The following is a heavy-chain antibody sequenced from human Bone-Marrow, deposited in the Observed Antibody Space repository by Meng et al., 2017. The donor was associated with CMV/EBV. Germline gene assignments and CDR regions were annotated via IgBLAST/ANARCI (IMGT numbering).Heavy chain of an antibody. CDR3: ARGPRSGWPYYYYYGMDV. CDR1: GFTFSSYD. J-gene: IGHJ6*02. Sequence: GGSLRLSCAASGFTFSSYDMHWVRQATGKGLEWVSAIGTAGDTYYPGSVKGRFTISRENAKNSLYLQMNSLRAGDTAVYYCARGPRSGWPYYYYYGMDVWGQGTTVTVPS. V-gene: IGHV3-13*01. CDR2: IGTAGDT. D-gene: IGHD6-19*01.